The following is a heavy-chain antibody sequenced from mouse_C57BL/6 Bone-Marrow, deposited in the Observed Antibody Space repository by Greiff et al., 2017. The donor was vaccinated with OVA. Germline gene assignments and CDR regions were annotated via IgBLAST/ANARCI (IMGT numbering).Heavy chain of an antibody. CDR1: GYTFTSYG. CDR3: ARLYYYALYYFDY. Sequence: VQLQQSGAELARPGASVKLSCKASGYTFTSYGISWVKQRPGQGLEWIGEIYPRSGNTYYNEKFKGKATLTADKSSSTAYMELRSLTSEDSAVYFCARLYYYALYYFDYWGQGTTLTVSA. V-gene: IGHV1-81*01. D-gene: IGHD1-1*01. CDR2: IYPRSGNT. J-gene: IGHJ2*01.